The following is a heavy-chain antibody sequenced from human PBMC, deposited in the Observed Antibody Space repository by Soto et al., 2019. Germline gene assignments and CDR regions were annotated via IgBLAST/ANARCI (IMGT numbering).Heavy chain of an antibody. D-gene: IGHD6-13*01. CDR2: ISSSSSST. Sequence: PGGSLRLSCAVSGFTVSNNYMSWIRQVPGKGLEWLSKISSSSSSTDYADSVKGRFTISRDNAKNLVYLHMNSLRAEDTGVYYCARPRGIRDAFDIWGQGTMVTVSS. V-gene: IGHV3-11*06. J-gene: IGHJ3*02. CDR3: ARPRGIRDAFDI. CDR1: GFTVSNNY.